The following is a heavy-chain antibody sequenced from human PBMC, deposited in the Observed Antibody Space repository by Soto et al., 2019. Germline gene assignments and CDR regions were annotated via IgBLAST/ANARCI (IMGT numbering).Heavy chain of an antibody. D-gene: IGHD3-10*01. V-gene: IGHV3-15*01. CDR3: AIEISGVMDV. CDR2: SKSKTDGGII. Sequence: EVHLVESGGGLVKPGESLRLSCAASGFTFNIAWMSWVRLAPGRGLEWVGQSKSKTDGGIIYYAAPVKGRFTISRDDSQNTLYLQMNSLKIEDIGIYYCAIEISGVMDVWGQGTTVTVSS. CDR1: GFTFNIAW. J-gene: IGHJ6*02.